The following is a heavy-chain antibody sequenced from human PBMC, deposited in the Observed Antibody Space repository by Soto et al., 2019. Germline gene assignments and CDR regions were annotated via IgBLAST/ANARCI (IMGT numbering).Heavy chain of an antibody. CDR1: GFIFGNYM. CDR3: AKSPGMYYYDSSGYYHYDY. J-gene: IGHJ4*02. Sequence: GGSLRLSYAFSGFIFGNYMMTWVRQAPGKGLEWVSTIRDGGESTYYADSVKGRFTISRDNSKNTLYLQMNSLRAEDTAVYYCAKSPGMYYYDSSGYYHYDYWGQGTLVTVSS. CDR2: IRDGGEST. V-gene: IGHV3-23*01. D-gene: IGHD3-22*01.